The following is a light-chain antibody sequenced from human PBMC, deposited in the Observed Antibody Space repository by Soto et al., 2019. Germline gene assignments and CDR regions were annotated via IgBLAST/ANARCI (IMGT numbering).Light chain of an antibody. V-gene: IGKV3-20*01. J-gene: IGKJ1*01. CDR3: QQCCSSPPT. Sequence: VSTLSPGTLPLSPRERATLSCRASQSVSSNLAWYQQKPGQAPRLLIYGASTRATGIPARFSGRGSGTDFTLTISRLHPEDFAMYYCQQCCSSPPTFGQGTKVDIK. CDR1: QSVSSN. CDR2: GAS.